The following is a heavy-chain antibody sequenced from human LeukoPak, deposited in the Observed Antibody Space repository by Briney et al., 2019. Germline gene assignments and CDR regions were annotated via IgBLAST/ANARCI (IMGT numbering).Heavy chain of an antibody. CDR2: IRYDGSDK. V-gene: IGHV3-30*02. CDR1: GFTFSSYG. CDR3: AKSLLDTGVIIDYFYYYMDV. J-gene: IGHJ6*03. Sequence: GGSLRLSCAASGFTFSSYGMHWVRQAPGKGLDWVAFIRYDGSDKYVADSVKGRFTISRDNSKNTLHLQMNSLRAEDTAVYYCAKSLLDTGVIIDYFYYYMDVWGKGTTVTVSS. D-gene: IGHD5-18*01.